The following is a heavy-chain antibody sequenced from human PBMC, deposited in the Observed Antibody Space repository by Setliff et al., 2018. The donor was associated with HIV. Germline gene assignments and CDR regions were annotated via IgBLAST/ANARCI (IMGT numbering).Heavy chain of an antibody. Sequence: GGSLRLSCAASGFTFSDAWMTWVRQAPGKGLEWVGRIKSKTDGGTTDYAAPVKGRFTFSRDNAKNSLYLQMNSLRAEDTAVYYCVRGPPAEDYYYYMDVWDKGTTVTVSS. J-gene: IGHJ6*03. CDR1: GFTFSDAW. CDR2: IKSKTDGGTT. V-gene: IGHV3-15*05. CDR3: VRGPPAEDYYYYMDV.